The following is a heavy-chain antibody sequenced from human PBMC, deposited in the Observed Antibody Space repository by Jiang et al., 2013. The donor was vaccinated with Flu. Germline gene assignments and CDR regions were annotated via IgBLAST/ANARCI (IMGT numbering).Heavy chain of an antibody. CDR2: IYSGGST. V-gene: IGHV3-66*02. J-gene: IGHJ6*02. CDR1: GFTVSSNY. Sequence: GLVQPGGSLRLSCAASGFTVSSNYMSWVRQAPGKGLEWVSVIYSGGSTYYADSVKGRFTISRDNSKNTLYLQMNSLRAEDTAVYYCARDLYATTVTTSPYGMDVWGQGTTVTVSS. D-gene: IGHD4-17*01. CDR3: ARDLYATTVTTSPYGMDV.